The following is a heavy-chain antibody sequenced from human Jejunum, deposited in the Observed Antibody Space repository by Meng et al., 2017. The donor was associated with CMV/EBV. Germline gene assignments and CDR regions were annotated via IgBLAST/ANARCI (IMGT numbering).Heavy chain of an antibody. V-gene: IGHV3-21*01. J-gene: IGHJ4*02. CDR2: ISTTSTYI. CDR3: ARITWGGYSGSYRGNFDY. CDR1: FSSYT. D-gene: IGHD1-26*01. Sequence: FSSYTMNWVRQAPGKGLEWVSSISTTSTYIYYADSVKGRFTVSRDNAKNSLSLQMNSLRADDTAVYYRARITWGGYSGSYRGNFDYWGQGTLVTVSS.